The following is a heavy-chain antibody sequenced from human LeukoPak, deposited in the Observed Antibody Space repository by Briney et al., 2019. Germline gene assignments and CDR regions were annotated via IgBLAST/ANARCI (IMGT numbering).Heavy chain of an antibody. V-gene: IGHV3-49*03. CDR3: TRVTSSWPPAYFDY. CDR1: GFTFGDYA. D-gene: IGHD6-13*01. J-gene: IGHJ4*02. CDR2: IRSKAYGGTT. Sequence: GGSLRLSCTAYGFTFGDYAMSWFRQAPGKGLEWVGFIRSKAYGGTTEYAASVKGRFTISRDDSKSIAYLQMNSLKTEDTAVYYCTRVTSSWPPAYFDYWGQGTLVTVSS.